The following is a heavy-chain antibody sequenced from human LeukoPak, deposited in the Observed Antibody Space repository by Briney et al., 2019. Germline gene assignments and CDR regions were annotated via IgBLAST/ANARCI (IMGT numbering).Heavy chain of an antibody. J-gene: IGHJ6*03. CDR2: ISSSASNI. Sequence: GGSLRLSCAASGFNFSDYHMSWIRPAPGKGLEWVSYISSSASNIYYADSVKVLITIPRDNAKNSLYLQMSSVIAEDTAVYYGARGEPNYGDSHCYYYDYVDVWGSGTTVTVSS. V-gene: IGHV3-11*04. D-gene: IGHD4-17*01. CDR1: GFNFSDYH. CDR3: ARGEPNYGDSHCYYYDYVDV.